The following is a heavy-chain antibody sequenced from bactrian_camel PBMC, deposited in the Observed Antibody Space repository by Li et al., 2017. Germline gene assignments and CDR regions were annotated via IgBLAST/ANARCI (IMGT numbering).Heavy chain of an antibody. CDR2: ISSDGRNV. Sequence: VQLVESGGGSVQAGGSLSLSCAASGFLFSTEGMSWVRQAPGKELEWVSGISSDGRNVHYGDFVKGRFTISRDNAKSTVYLQMSDLKPEDTAVYYCAAEVFPCRSYSDYAEHWGQGTQVTVS. CDR1: GFLFSTEG. CDR3: AAEVFPCRSYSDYAEH. D-gene: IGHD4*01. J-gene: IGHJ4*01. V-gene: IGHV3S40*01.